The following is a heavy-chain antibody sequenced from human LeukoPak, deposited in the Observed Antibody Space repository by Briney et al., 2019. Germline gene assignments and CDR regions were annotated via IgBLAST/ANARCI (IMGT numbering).Heavy chain of an antibody. Sequence: SVKVSCKASGGTLSSYAISWVRQAPGQGLEWMGTIIPILGILNYAQNFQGRVTITADKSTSTAYMELRSLRSEDTAVYYCAKERSYGMDVWGQGTTVTVSS. J-gene: IGHJ6*02. V-gene: IGHV1-69*04. CDR3: AKERSYGMDV. CDR2: IIPILGIL. CDR1: GGTLSSYA.